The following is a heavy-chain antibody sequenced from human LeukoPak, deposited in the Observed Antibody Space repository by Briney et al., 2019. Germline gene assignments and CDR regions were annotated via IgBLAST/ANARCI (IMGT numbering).Heavy chain of an antibody. CDR3: ARDSTPGYDSSGYFDY. CDR2: IIDNGNT. J-gene: IGHJ4*02. V-gene: IGHV4-59*01. D-gene: IGHD3-22*01. CDR1: GVSISSYY. Sequence: PSETLSLTCTVSGVSISSYYWSWIRQPPGKGLEWIGYIIDNGNTHYNPSLKSRVTISVDTSKNQFSLKLSSVTAADTAVYYCARDSTPGYDSSGYFDYWGQGTLVTVSS.